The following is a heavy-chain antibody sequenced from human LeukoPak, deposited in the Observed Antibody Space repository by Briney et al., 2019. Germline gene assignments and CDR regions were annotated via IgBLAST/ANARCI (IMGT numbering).Heavy chain of an antibody. CDR1: GFTFRSYA. D-gene: IGHD6-19*01. V-gene: IGHV3-30*04. CDR3: ARGVRIAVAGNIDY. J-gene: IGHJ4*02. CDR2: ISYDGSNK. Sequence: GGSLRLSCAASGFTFRSYAMHWVRQAPGKGLEWEAAISYDGSNKKYADSVKGRFTISRDNSKNTLYLQMNSLRAEDTAVYYCARGVRIAVAGNIDYWGEGTRVTVSS.